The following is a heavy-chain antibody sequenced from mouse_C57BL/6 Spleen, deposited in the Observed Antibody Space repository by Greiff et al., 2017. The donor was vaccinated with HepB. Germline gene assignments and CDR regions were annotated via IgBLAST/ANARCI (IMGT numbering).Heavy chain of an antibody. CDR3: ARRGWDEYYFDY. V-gene: IGHV3-1*01. CDR2: ISYSGST. Sequence: EVKLQESGPGMVKPSQSLSLTCTVTGYSITSGYDWHWIRHFPGNKLEWMGYISYSGSTNYNPSLKSRISITHDTSKNHFFLKLNSVTTEDTATYYCARRGWDEYYFDYWGQGTTLTVSS. CDR1: GYSITSGYD. J-gene: IGHJ2*01. D-gene: IGHD4-1*01.